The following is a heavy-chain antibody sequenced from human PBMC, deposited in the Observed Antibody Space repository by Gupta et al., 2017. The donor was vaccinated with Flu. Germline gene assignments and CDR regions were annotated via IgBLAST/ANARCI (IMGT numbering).Heavy chain of an antibody. V-gene: IGHV1-2*02. Sequence: QVQLVQSGAEVKKPGASVKVFCKASGYTFTGYYMHWVRQAPGQGLEWMGWINPNSGGTNYAQKFQGRVTMTRDTSISTAYMELSRLRSDDTAVYYCARGGPGGYCSSTSCSRGAFDIWGQGTMVTVSS. D-gene: IGHD2-2*01. J-gene: IGHJ3*02. CDR1: GYTFTGYY. CDR3: ARGGPGGYCSSTSCSRGAFDI. CDR2: INPNSGGT.